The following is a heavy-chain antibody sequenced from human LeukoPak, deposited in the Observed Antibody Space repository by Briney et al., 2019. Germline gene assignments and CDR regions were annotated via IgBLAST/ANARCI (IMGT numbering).Heavy chain of an antibody. CDR1: GYTLTELS. Sequence: ASVSVSSTVSGYTLTELSMHWVRQAPGKGLGGMGGFDPEDGETIYAQKFQDRVTITEDSSTDTAYMELSSLRSEDTAVYYCAAGSGEQWLVYYFDYWGQGTLVTVSS. J-gene: IGHJ4*02. V-gene: IGHV1-24*01. CDR2: FDPEDGET. D-gene: IGHD6-19*01. CDR3: AAGSGEQWLVYYFDY.